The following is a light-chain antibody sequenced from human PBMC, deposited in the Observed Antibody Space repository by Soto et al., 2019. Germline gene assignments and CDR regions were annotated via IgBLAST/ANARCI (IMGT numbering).Light chain of an antibody. CDR1: TSDIGGYHY. V-gene: IGLV2-11*01. CDR3: CSYAGSYSYV. J-gene: IGLJ1*01. CDR2: DVT. Sequence: QSALTQPRSVSGSPGQSVTITCTGTTSDIGGYHYVSWYQRHPGKVPKLMIYDVTERPSGVPDRFSGSTSGNTASLTISGLLAEDEADYYCCSYAGSYSYVFGTGTKVTVL.